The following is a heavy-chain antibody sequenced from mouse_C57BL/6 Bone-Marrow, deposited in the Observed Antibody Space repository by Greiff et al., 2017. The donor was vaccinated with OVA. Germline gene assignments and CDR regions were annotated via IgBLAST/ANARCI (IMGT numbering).Heavy chain of an antibody. CDR1: GFTFSSYA. D-gene: IGHD1-1*01. V-gene: IGHV5-4*01. Sequence: EVQVVESGGGLVKPGGSLKLSCAASGFTFSSYAMSWVRQTPEKRLEWVATISDGGSYTYYPDNVKGRFTISRDNAKNNLYLQMSHLKSEDTAMYYCARDRITTVVLDYWGQGTTLTVSS. J-gene: IGHJ2*01. CDR2: ISDGGSYT. CDR3: ARDRITTVVLDY.